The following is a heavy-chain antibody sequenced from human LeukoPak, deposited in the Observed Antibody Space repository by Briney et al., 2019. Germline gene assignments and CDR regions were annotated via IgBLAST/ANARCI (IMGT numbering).Heavy chain of an antibody. CDR3: AREVPRTAAAGTEAFDI. CDR1: GGSISSDY. D-gene: IGHD6-13*01. V-gene: IGHV4-59*01. J-gene: IGHJ3*02. Sequence: SETLSLTCTVSGGSISSDYRSWIRQSPGKGLEWIGYIYYTGSTNYNPSLKSRVTISIDTSKKQLSLKLSSVTAADTAVYYCAREVPRTAAAGTEAFDIWGQGTLVTVSS. CDR2: IYYTGST.